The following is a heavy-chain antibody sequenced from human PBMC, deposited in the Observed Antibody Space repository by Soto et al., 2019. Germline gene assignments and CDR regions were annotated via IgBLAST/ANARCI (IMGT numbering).Heavy chain of an antibody. Sequence: GESLKISCKGSGYSFTSYWISWVRQMPGKGLEWMGKIDPSDSYTNYSPSFQGHVTISADKSISTAYLQWSSLKASETAMYYCERNEYSNTHMDVWGQGTTVTVSS. V-gene: IGHV5-10-1*01. CDR1: GYSFTSYW. CDR2: IDPSDSYT. D-gene: IGHD4-4*01. CDR3: ERNEYSNTHMDV. J-gene: IGHJ6*02.